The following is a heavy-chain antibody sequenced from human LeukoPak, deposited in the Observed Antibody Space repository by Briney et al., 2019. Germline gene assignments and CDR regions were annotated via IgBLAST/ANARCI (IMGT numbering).Heavy chain of an antibody. J-gene: IGHJ4*02. V-gene: IGHV3-66*01. CDR1: GFTVSTNY. Sequence: PGGSLRLSCAASGFTVSTNYMSWVRQAPRKGLEWVSAIYNDGNTYYADSVRGRFTISRDNAKNTLCLQMNSLRAEDTAVYYCARDRIEYTYGTGFDYWGQGTLVTVSS. CDR3: ARDRIEYTYGTGFDY. CDR2: IYNDGNT. D-gene: IGHD3-10*01.